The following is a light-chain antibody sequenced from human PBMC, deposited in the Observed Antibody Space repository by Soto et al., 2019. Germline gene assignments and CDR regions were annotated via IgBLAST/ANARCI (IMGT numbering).Light chain of an antibody. V-gene: IGKV3-20*01. CDR2: GAS. CDR1: QSVDSY. J-gene: IGKJ1*01. Sequence: EIVLTQSPASLSLSPGERATLFCRASQSVDSYLVWYQQKPGQAPRLLIFGASIRATGIPDRFSGSGSGTDFTLTISRLEPEDFAVYHCQQYGSSPTTFGQGTKVDIK. CDR3: QQYGSSPTT.